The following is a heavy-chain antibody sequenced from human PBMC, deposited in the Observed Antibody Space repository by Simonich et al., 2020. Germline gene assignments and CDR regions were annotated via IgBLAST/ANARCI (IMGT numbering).Heavy chain of an antibody. D-gene: IGHD6-13*01. CDR3: ARVGYSNYYYYGMDV. CDR1: GYSISRGYY. Sequence: QVQLQESGPGLVKPSETLSLTCAVSGYSISRGYYWGRIRQSPGKGLEVIVSIYHRGNTSNNPSIKRRVPISVDTSKNQFSLKLSSVTAADTAVYYCARVGYSNYYYYGMDVWGQGTTVTVSS. V-gene: IGHV4-38-2*01. CDR2: IYHRGNT. J-gene: IGHJ6*02.